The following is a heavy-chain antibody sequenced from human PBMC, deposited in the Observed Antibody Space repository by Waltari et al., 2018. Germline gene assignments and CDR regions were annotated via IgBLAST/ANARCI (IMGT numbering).Heavy chain of an antibody. CDR1: GGSFSGYY. CDR2: INHSGST. CDR3: ARMLSIARSYATLLDY. J-gene: IGHJ4*02. D-gene: IGHD3-10*01. V-gene: IGHV4-34*01. Sequence: QVQLQQWGAGLLKPSETLSLTCAVYGGSFSGYYWSCIRPPPGKGLEWIGEINHSGSTNYNPSLKSRVTISVDTSKNQFSLKLSSVTAADTAVYYCARMLSIARSYATLLDYWGQGTLVTVSS.